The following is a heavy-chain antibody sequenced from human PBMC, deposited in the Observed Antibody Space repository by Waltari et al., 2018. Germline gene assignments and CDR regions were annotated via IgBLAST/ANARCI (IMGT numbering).Heavy chain of an antibody. V-gene: IGHV3-7*01. D-gene: IGHD1-26*01. Sequence: EEQLVESGGGLVQPGGSLRLSCAASGFTFRSSWMSWVRQAPGKGLEGVANMNQVGGAIFYVDSVKGRFTISRDNAKNSLFLQMDNLRAEDTAVYYCARDYLFFDLWGRGTLVSVSS. CDR2: MNQVGGAI. CDR1: GFTFRSSW. J-gene: IGHJ2*01. CDR3: ARDYLFFDL.